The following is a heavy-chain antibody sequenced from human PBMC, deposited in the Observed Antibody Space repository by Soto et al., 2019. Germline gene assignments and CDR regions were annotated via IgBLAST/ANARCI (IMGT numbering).Heavy chain of an antibody. CDR2: ISGSGGST. D-gene: IGHD6-19*01. J-gene: IGHJ4*02. CDR3: AKDSYSPYSSGWYPLTYYFDY. CDR1: GFTFSSYA. Sequence: GGSLRLSCAASGFTFSSYAMSWVRQAPGKGLEWVSAISGSGGSTYYADSVKGRFTISRDNSKNTLYLQMNSLRAEDTAVYYCAKDSYSPYSSGWYPLTYYFDYWGQGTLVTVSS. V-gene: IGHV3-23*01.